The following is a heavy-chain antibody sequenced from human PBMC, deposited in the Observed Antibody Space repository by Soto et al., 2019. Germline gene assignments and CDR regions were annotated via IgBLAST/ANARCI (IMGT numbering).Heavy chain of an antibody. CDR2: FRSKAYGWTT. Sequence: GGSLRLSFTASGFTFGDYAMSWFRQAPGKGLEWVGFFRSKAYGWTTEYAASVKGRFTISRDDSKSIAYLQMNSLKTEDTAVYYCTRTPYYVILTGHYTYWGQGTLVTVSS. CDR1: GFTFGDYA. CDR3: TRTPYYVILTGHYTY. J-gene: IGHJ4*02. V-gene: IGHV3-49*03. D-gene: IGHD3-9*01.